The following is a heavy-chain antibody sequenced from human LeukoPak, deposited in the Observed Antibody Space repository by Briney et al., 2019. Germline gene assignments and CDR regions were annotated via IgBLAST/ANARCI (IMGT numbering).Heavy chain of an antibody. Sequence: GGSLRLSCAASKFSFSSSWMHWVRQAPGKGLVWVSRINSDGSSTTYADSVKGRFTISRDNAKNTLYLQMNSLRAEDTAVYYCARDRDYGDNYYYGMDVWGQGTTVTVSS. V-gene: IGHV3-74*01. D-gene: IGHD4-17*01. CDR2: INSDGSST. J-gene: IGHJ6*02. CDR3: ARDRDYGDNYYYGMDV. CDR1: KFSFSSSW.